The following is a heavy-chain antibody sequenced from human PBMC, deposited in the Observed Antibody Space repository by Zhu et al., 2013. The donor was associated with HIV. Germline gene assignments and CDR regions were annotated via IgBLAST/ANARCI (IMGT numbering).Heavy chain of an antibody. V-gene: IGHV1-58*01. CDR1: GFTFTSSA. D-gene: IGHD1-26*01. CDR3: AAVRERGFVGYYFDY. CDR2: IVVGSGNT. J-gene: IGHJ4*02. Sequence: QLVQSGPEVKKPGTSVKVSCKASGFTFTSSAVQWVRQARGQRLEWIGWIVVGSGNTNYAQKFQERVTITRDMSTSTAYMELSSLRSEDTAVYYCAAVRERGFVGYYFDYWGQGTLVTVSS.